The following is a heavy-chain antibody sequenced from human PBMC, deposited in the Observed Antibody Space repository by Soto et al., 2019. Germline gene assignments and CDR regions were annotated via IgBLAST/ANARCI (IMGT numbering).Heavy chain of an antibody. V-gene: IGHV3-74*01. Sequence: EVQLVESGGGLVQPGGSLRLSCAASGFTFTNYWMHWVRQVPGKGLVWVSRINSDGTRTTYADSVRGRFTISRDNAKNTLYLKMNSLRAEDTAVYYCATVATGSWDWFDPWGQGTLVTVSS. CDR3: ATVATGSWDWFDP. CDR1: GFTFTNYW. J-gene: IGHJ5*02. D-gene: IGHD1-26*01. CDR2: INSDGTRT.